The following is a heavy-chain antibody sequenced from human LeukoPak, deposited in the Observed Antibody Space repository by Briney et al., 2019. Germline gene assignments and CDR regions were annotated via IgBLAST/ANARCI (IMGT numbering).Heavy chain of an antibody. Sequence: SETLSLTCTVSGGSISSYYWSWIRQPPGKGLEWIGYIYYSGSTNYNPSLKSRVTISVDKSESQFSLKLSSVTAADTAVYYCAREAPTYYYDSSGYSQGGFDYWGQATLVTVSS. CDR1: GGSISSYY. CDR2: IYYSGST. J-gene: IGHJ4*02. V-gene: IGHV4-59*12. D-gene: IGHD3-22*01. CDR3: AREAPTYYYDSSGYSQGGFDY.